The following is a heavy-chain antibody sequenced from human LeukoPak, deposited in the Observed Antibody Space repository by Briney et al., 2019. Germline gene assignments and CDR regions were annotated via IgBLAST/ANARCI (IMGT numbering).Heavy chain of an antibody. Sequence: GGSLRLSCAASGFTFSSYAMHWVRQAPGKGLEWVAVISYDGSNKYYADSVKGRFTISRDNSKNTLYLQMNSLRAEDTAMYYCARDAGEWELLCDYWGQGTLVTVSS. V-gene: IGHV3-30*04. J-gene: IGHJ4*02. D-gene: IGHD1-26*01. CDR2: ISYDGSNK. CDR1: GFTFSSYA. CDR3: ARDAGEWELLCDY.